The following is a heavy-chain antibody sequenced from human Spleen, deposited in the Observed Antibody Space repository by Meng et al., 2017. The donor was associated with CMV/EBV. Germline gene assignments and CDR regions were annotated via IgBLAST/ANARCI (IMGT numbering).Heavy chain of an antibody. V-gene: IGHV3-23*01. CDR3: VKQYVDI. J-gene: IGHJ3*02. Sequence: GESLKISCAASGFTFSSYEMNWVRQAPGKGLEWVSSISESGGTTDYADSVKGRFTISRDNSRNTLYLQMSSLRAEDTAVYYCVKQYVDIWGQGTMVTVSS. D-gene: IGHD2-2*01. CDR1: GFTFSSYE. CDR2: ISESGGTT.